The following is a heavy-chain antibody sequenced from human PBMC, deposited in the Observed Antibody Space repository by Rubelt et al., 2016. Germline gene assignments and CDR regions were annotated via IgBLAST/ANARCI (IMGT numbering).Heavy chain of an antibody. J-gene: IGHJ4*02. V-gene: IGHV4-59*01. CDR3: AREVSLGSSGIKDY. Sequence: QVQLQESGPGVVKPSETLSLNCTVSGGSINSYYWSWIRQPPGKGLEWIGYIYYSGNTNYNPSLKRRVTISVDTSKNQFSLKLTSVTAADTAVYYCAREVSLGSSGIKDYWGQGTLVTVSS. D-gene: IGHD1-26*01. CDR2: IYYSGNT. CDR1: GGSINSYY.